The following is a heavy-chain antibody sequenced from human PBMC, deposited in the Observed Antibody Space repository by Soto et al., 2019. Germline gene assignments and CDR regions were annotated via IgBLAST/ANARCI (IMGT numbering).Heavy chain of an antibody. CDR2: IWYDGSNK. Sequence: QVQLVESGGGVVQPGRSLRLSCAASGFTFSSYGLHWVRQAPGKGREWVAVIWYDGSNKYYADSVKGRFTISRDNSKNTLYLQMNSLRAEDTAVYYCARGRYGRSTSCNTYGMDVWGHGTTVTVSS. D-gene: IGHD2-2*01. J-gene: IGHJ6*02. CDR1: GFTFSSYG. CDR3: ARGRYGRSTSCNTYGMDV. V-gene: IGHV3-33*01.